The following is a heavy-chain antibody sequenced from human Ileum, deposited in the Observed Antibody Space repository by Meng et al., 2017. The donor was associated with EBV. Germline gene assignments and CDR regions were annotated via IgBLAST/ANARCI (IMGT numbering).Heavy chain of an antibody. CDR2: INHSGST. D-gene: IGHD3-22*01. Sequence: VRLQQWVQVFLQHSETLSLSCAVYGGFYGGYYWSWIRQSPGKGLEWIGEINHSGSTNYNPSLKSRVTISVDTSKNQFSLKLTSVTAADTAVYYCARVARSSGYHPGIGPWGQGTLVTVSS. J-gene: IGHJ5*02. CDR3: ARVARSSGYHPGIGP. V-gene: IGHV4-34*02. CDR1: GGFYGGYY.